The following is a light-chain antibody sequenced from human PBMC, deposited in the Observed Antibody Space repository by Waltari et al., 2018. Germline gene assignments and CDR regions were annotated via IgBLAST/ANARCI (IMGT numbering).Light chain of an antibody. Sequence: QSALTQPASVSGSPGQSITISCIGTGRDIGTYNYVSWYQQYPGKAPTLLIYEVTNRPSGVSHRFSGSKSGNTASLTISGLQAEDEAHYYCSSYRSSNNVVFGGGTKVTVL. J-gene: IGLJ2*01. CDR2: EVT. V-gene: IGLV2-14*01. CDR3: SSYRSSNNVV. CDR1: GRDIGTYNY.